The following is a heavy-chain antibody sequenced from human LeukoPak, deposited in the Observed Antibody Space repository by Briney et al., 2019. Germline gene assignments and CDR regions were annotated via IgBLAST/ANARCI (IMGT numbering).Heavy chain of an antibody. Sequence: GGSLRLSCVASRFTFSTSWMTWVRQAPGKGLEFVAGIKYDGTMESYVDSVNGRFTISRDNAKNSLYLQMNSLRVDDTAVYYCAKDAKWEYTAGYFDYWGQGTLVTVSS. J-gene: IGHJ4*02. CDR1: RFTFSTSW. CDR2: IKYDGTME. V-gene: IGHV3-7*03. D-gene: IGHD1-26*01. CDR3: AKDAKWEYTAGYFDY.